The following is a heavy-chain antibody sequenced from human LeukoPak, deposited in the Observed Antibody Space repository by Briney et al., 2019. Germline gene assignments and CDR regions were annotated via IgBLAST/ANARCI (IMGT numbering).Heavy chain of an antibody. J-gene: IGHJ4*02. CDR3: AKAFGSSGYYQLPIDF. D-gene: IGHD3-22*01. CDR2: ITGDGSTT. V-gene: IGHV3-23*01. Sequence: GGSLRLSCAASGFSFSSNAMTWVRQAPGKGLECVSAITGDGSTTFYADSVKGRFTTSRDNSRNTLYLQMNSLRAEDTAVYYCAKAFGSSGYYQLPIDFWGQGTLVSVSS. CDR1: GFSFSSNA.